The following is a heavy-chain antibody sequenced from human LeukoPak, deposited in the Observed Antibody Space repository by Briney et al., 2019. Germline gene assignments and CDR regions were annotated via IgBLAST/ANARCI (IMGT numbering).Heavy chain of an antibody. D-gene: IGHD3-16*01. V-gene: IGHV3-9*01. CDR3: AKDITFGGVRTGYFDY. CDR1: GFTFDDYA. CDR2: ISWNSGSI. Sequence: GGSLRLSCAASGFTFDDYAVHWVRQAPGKGLEWVSGISWNSGSIGYADSVKGRFTISRDNAKNSLYLQMNSLRAEDTALYYCAKDITFGGVRTGYFDYWGQGTLVTVSS. J-gene: IGHJ4*02.